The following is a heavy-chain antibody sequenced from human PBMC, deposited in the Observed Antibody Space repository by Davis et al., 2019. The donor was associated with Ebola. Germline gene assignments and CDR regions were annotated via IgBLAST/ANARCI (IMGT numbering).Heavy chain of an antibody. CDR1: GFTFSNYW. V-gene: IGHV3-7*01. J-gene: IGHJ4*02. CDR3: AVMPDDY. CDR2: IKQDGSQT. D-gene: IGHD1-14*01. Sequence: GESLKISCAASGFTFSNYWMNWVRQVPGKGLEWVANIKQDGSQTHYGDSVKGRFTISRDNAKRSLYLQMNRLRAEDTAGYYWAVMPDDYWGQGTLVTVSS.